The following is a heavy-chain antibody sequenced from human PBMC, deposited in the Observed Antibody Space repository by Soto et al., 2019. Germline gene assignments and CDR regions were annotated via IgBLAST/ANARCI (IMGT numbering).Heavy chain of an antibody. D-gene: IGHD2-15*01. V-gene: IGHV4-31*03. CDR1: GGSISSGGYY. J-gene: IGHJ6*02. CDR2: IYYSGST. CDR3: ARDRCSGGSCYSSYYYYGMDV. Sequence: QVQLQESGPGLVKPSQTLSLTCTVSGGSISSGGYYWSWIRQHPGKGLAWIGYIYYSGSTYYNPSLKSRVTISVDTSKNQFSLKLSSVTAADTAVYYCARDRCSGGSCYSSYYYYGMDVWGQGTTVTVSS.